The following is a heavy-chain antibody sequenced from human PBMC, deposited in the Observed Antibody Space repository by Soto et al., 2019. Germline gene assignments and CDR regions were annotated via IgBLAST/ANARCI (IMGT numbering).Heavy chain of an antibody. Sequence: QVQLVQSGAEVKKPGASVKVSCKASGYTFTNYGISWVRQAPGQGLEWMGWINAYNGNTKYAQKLQGRVTMTTDTSTSTAYMELRSLGSDDTAVYYCAGDQAMAQFDYWGQGTLVTVSS. V-gene: IGHV1-18*01. J-gene: IGHJ4*02. CDR2: INAYNGNT. CDR3: AGDQAMAQFDY. D-gene: IGHD5-18*01. CDR1: GYTFTNYG.